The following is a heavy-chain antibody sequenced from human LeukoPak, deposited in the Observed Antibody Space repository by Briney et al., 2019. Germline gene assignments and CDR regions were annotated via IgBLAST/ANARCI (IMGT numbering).Heavy chain of an antibody. J-gene: IGHJ6*03. CDR2: IFYSGST. CDR1: GDSISTYY. Sequence: PSETLSLTCTVSGDSISTYYWTWIRQPPGKGLEWIGYIFYSGSTRYNPSLKSRVTISVDTSENQFSLNLISVTAAETAVYYCARGHLGVWSGDYYYMDVWGKGTTVTV. V-gene: IGHV4-59*01. CDR3: ARGHLGVWSGDYYYMDV. D-gene: IGHD3-3*01.